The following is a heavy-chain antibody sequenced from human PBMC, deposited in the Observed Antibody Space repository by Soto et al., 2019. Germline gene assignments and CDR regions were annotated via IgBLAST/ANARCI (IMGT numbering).Heavy chain of an antibody. CDR2: INAGNGNT. CDR3: ARDTVTKAEYFQH. D-gene: IGHD4-4*01. J-gene: IGHJ1*01. CDR1: GYTFTSYA. V-gene: IGHV1-3*01. Sequence: GASVKVSCKASGYTFTSYAMHWVRQAPGQRLEWMGWINAGNGNTKYSQKFQGRVTITRDTSASTAYMELSSLRSEDTAVYYCARDTVTKAEYFQHWGQGTLVTVSS.